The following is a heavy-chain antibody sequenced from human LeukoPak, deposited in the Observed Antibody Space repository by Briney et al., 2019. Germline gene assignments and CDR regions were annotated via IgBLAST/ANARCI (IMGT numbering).Heavy chain of an antibody. J-gene: IGHJ4*02. V-gene: IGHV1-69*13. CDR1: GGTFSSYA. CDR2: IIPIFGTA. Sequence: ASVKVSRKASGGTFSSYAISWVRQAPGQGLEWMGGIIPIFGTANYAQKFQGRVTITADESTSTAYMELSSLRSEDTAVYYCASGPLYSGYGIWGQGTLVTVSS. CDR3: ASGPLYSGYGI. D-gene: IGHD5-12*01.